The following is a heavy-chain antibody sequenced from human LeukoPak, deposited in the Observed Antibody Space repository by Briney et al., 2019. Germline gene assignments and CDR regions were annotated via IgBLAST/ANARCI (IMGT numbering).Heavy chain of an antibody. D-gene: IGHD1-7*01. V-gene: IGHV3-30*02. CDR1: GFTFSTYG. Sequence: SGGSLRLSCAASGFTFSTYGMHWVRQAPSKGLEWVPFIQSDGSSEYYADAVEGRFTISRDNSRNTLYLQMNSLRAEDTAEYYCARSRGRGQELRFDNWGQGTLVTVSS. CDR2: IQSDGSSE. CDR3: ARSRGRGQELRFDN. J-gene: IGHJ4*02.